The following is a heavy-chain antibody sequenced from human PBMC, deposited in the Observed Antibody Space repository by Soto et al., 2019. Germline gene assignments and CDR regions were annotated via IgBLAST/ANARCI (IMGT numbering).Heavy chain of an antibody. CDR2: IYYSGST. CDR1: GGSISSYY. D-gene: IGHD3-10*01. J-gene: IGHJ3*02. V-gene: IGHV4-59*01. CDR3: ARTITMVAFDI. Sequence: SETLSLTCTVSGGSISSYYWSWIRQPPGKGLEWIGYIYYSGSTNYNPSLKSRVTISVDTSKNQFSLKLSSVTAADTAVYYCARTITMVAFDIWGQGTMVTVSS.